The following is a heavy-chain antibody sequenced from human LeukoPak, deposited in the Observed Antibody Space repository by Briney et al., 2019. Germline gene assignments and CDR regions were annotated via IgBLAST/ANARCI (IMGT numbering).Heavy chain of an antibody. CDR2: INHSGST. V-gene: IGHV4-34*01. Sequence: SETLSLTCAVYGGSFSGYYWSWIRQPPGKGLEWIGEINHSGSTNYNPSLKSRVTISVDTSKNQFSLKLSSVTAADTAVYYCARQEQWLEYYFDYWGQGTLVTVSS. CDR1: GGSFSGYY. D-gene: IGHD6-19*01. J-gene: IGHJ4*02. CDR3: ARQEQWLEYYFDY.